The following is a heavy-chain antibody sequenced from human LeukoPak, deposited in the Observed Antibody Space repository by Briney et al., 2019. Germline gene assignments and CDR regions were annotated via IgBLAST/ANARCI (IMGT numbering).Heavy chain of an antibody. D-gene: IGHD4-17*01. CDR3: ARQQYDYGDYYFDY. CDR2: IYYSGST. Sequence: SETLSLTCTVSGGSISSSSYYWGWIRQPPGKGLEWIGSIYYSGSTYYNPSLKSRVTISVDTSKNQFSLKLSSVTAADTAVYYCARQQYDYGDYYFDYWGQGTLVTVSS. V-gene: IGHV4-39*01. J-gene: IGHJ4*02. CDR1: GGSISSSSYY.